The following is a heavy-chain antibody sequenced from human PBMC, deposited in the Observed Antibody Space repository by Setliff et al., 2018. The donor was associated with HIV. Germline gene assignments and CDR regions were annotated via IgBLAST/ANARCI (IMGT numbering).Heavy chain of an antibody. CDR3: ARGLVGSGYDDGAFDI. J-gene: IGHJ3*02. Sequence: SVKVSCKASGGTFSSYAISWVRQAPGQGLEWMGGIIPIFGTANYAQKFQGRVTITTDESTSTAYMELSSLRSEDTAVYYCARGLVGSGYDDGAFDIWGQGTMVTVSS. D-gene: IGHD3-22*01. CDR1: GGTFSSYA. V-gene: IGHV1-69*05. CDR2: IIPIFGTA.